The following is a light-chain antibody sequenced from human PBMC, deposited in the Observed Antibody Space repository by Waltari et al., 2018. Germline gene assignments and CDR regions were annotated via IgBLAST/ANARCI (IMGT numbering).Light chain of an antibody. J-gene: IGKJ5*01. Sequence: AIQLTQSPSSLSASVGDRVTMTCRASQAISRSVAWFQQKPGKVPKLLIFEASDLEDGVPSRFSGSGGGTRFTLTISSLQLEDFATYYCQHFYSYPSGFGQGTRLEIK. V-gene: IGKV1-13*02. CDR3: QHFYSYPSG. CDR1: QAISRS. CDR2: EAS.